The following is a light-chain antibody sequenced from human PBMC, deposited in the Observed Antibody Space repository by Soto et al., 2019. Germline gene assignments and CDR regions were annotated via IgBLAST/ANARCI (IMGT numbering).Light chain of an antibody. CDR1: NIGSKN. Sequence: SYELTQPPSVSVAPGKTARITCGGNNIGSKNVHWYQQKPGQAPVLVIYYDSDRPSGIPERFSGSNSGNTATLTISRVEAGDEADYYCQVWDSSSDPRGVFGTGTKVTVL. CDR3: QVWDSSSDPRGV. J-gene: IGLJ1*01. CDR2: YDS. V-gene: IGLV3-21*04.